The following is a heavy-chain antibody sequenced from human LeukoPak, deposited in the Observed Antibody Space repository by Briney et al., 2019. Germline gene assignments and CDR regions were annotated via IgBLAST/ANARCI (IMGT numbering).Heavy chain of an antibody. CDR3: ARDVVAAAGKGFDY. CDR1: GGSISSSSYY. D-gene: IGHD6-13*01. CDR2: IYYSGST. Sequence: SETLSLTCTVSGGSISSSSYYWGWIRQPPGKGLEWIGSIYYSGSTYYNPSLKSRVTISVDTSKNQFSLKLSSVTAADTAVYYCARDVVAAAGKGFDYWGQGTLVTVSS. V-gene: IGHV4-39*02. J-gene: IGHJ4*02.